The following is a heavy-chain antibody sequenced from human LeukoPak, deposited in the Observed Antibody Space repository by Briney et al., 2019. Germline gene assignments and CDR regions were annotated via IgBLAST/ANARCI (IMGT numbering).Heavy chain of an antibody. CDR2: IYYSGST. V-gene: IGHV4-39*01. CDR1: GGSISSSSYY. J-gene: IGHJ4*02. CDR3: ARQSRSGYYSRLDYFDY. Sequence: PSETLSLTCTVSGGSISSSSYYWGWIRQPPGKGLEWIGSIYYSGSTYYNLSLNSRVTISVDTSKNQFSLKLSSVTAADTAVYYCARQSRSGYYSRLDYFDYWGQGTLVTVSS. D-gene: IGHD3-22*01.